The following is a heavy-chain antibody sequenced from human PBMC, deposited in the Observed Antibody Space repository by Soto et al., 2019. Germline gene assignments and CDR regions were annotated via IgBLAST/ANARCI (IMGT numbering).Heavy chain of an antibody. CDR3: ARAYSSGWVGCFDY. V-gene: IGHV3-30-3*01. Sequence: QVQLVESGGGVVQPGRSLRVSCAASGFTFNSHAMHWVRQAPGKGLEWVAVILYDGSNQYYADSVKGRFTISRDNSMDTLYLQMNSLRAEDTAVYYCARAYSSGWVGCFDYWGQGTLVTVSS. D-gene: IGHD6-19*01. CDR2: ILYDGSNQ. CDR1: GFTFNSHA. J-gene: IGHJ4*02.